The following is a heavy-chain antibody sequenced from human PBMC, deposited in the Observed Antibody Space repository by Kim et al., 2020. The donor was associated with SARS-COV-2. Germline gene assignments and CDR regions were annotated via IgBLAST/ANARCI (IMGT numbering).Heavy chain of an antibody. CDR3: ASRTEWFGIDV. Sequence: GGSLRLSCAASGFTFSNYAMSWVRQAPGKGLEWVSVICCVGDAIHYSDSVEGRFTISRDNFKNTVDLEMNSLRAEDTAIYYCASRTEWFGIDVWGQGTSVTVAS. CDR1: GFTFSNYA. V-gene: IGHV3-23*01. J-gene: IGHJ6*02. D-gene: IGHD3-3*01. CDR2: ICCVGDAI.